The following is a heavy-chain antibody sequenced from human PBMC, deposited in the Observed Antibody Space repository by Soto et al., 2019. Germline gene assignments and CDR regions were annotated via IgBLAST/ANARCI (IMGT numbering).Heavy chain of an antibody. CDR2: IRSKAYGGTT. V-gene: IGHV3-49*03. CDR1: GFTFGDYA. J-gene: IGHJ4*02. Sequence: GGSLRLSCTASGFTFGDYAMSWFRQAPGKGLEWVGFIRSKAYGGTTEYAASVKGRFTISRDDSKSIACLQMNSLKTEDTAVYYCTREGPLLRFLEWLLPRFDYWGQGTLVTVSS. CDR3: TREGPLLRFLEWLLPRFDY. D-gene: IGHD3-3*01.